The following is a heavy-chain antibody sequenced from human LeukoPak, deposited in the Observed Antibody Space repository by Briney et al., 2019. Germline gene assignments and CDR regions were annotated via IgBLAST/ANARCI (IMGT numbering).Heavy chain of an antibody. D-gene: IGHD2/OR15-2a*01. CDR2: LYYSGST. CDR1: GGSISTYY. V-gene: IGHV4-59*01. J-gene: IGHJ1*01. CDR3: ARVRGTFETD. Sequence: PSGTLSLTCTVSGGSISTYYWSWIRQPPGKGLEWIGYLYYSGSTTYSPSLKSRVTMSVDTSKSQFSLKLNSVTAADTAIYYCARVRGTFETDWGQGTLVTVSS.